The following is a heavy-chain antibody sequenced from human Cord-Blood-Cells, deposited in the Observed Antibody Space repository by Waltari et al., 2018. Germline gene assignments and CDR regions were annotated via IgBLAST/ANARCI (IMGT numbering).Heavy chain of an antibody. D-gene: IGHD6-6*01. CDR1: GGTFSSYA. J-gene: IGHJ3*02. V-gene: IGHV1-69*09. CDR3: ARALAISSSFAFDI. CDR2: IIPILGIA. Sequence: QVQLVQSGAEVKKPGSSVKVSCKASGGTFSSYAISWVRQAPGQGLEWMGSIIPILGIANYAQKFQGRVTITADKSTSTADMELSSLRSEDAAVYDCARALAISSSFAFDIWGQGTMVTVSS.